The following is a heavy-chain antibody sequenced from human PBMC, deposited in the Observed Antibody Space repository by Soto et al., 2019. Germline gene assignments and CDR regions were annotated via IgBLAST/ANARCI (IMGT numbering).Heavy chain of an antibody. D-gene: IGHD5-12*01. V-gene: IGHV3-66*01. CDR1: GVTVSSNY. CDR3: ARTYSGYGTLDY. J-gene: IGHJ4*02. CDR2: IYSGGST. Sequence: GGSLRLSCAASGVTVSSNYMSWVRQAPGKGLEWVSVIYSGGSTYYADSVKGRFTISRDNSKNTLYLQMNSLRAEDTAVYYCARTYSGYGTLDYWGQGTLVTVSS.